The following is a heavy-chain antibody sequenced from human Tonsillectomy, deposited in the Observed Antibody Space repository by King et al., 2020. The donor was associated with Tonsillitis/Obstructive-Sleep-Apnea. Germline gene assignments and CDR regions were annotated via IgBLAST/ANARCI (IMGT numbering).Heavy chain of an antibody. CDR1: GFSFRSHA. CDR2: VVGGGGRT. V-gene: IGHV3-23*04. D-gene: IGHD4-11*01. Sequence: VQLVQSGGGLVQPGGSVRLSCAASGFSFRSHAMNWVRQAPGKGPEWVSGVVGGGGRTVYADSVKGRFIVSRDNSKDTVYLQMNSLRVEDTAVYYCAKARDYSDYHSGASDIWGQGTVVTVSS. CDR3: AKARDYSDYHSGASDI. J-gene: IGHJ3*02.